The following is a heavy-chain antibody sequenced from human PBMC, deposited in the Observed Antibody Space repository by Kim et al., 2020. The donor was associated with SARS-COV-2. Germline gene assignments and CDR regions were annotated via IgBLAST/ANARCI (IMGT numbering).Heavy chain of an antibody. Sequence: ASVKASCKVSGYTLTELSMHWVRQAPGKGLEWMGGFDPEDGETIYAQKFQGRVTMTEDTSTDTAYMELSSLRSEDTAVYYCATVPPPDYYDSSGYRYFDYWDEGTLVTVSS. J-gene: IGHJ4*02. CDR1: GYTLTELS. D-gene: IGHD3-22*01. CDR3: ATVPPPDYYDSSGYRYFDY. V-gene: IGHV1-24*01. CDR2: FDPEDGET.